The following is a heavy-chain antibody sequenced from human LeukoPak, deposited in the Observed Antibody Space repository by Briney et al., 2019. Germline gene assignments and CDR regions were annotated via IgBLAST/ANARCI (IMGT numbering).Heavy chain of an antibody. V-gene: IGHV3-13*01. Sequence: GGSLRLSCAASGFTFRSYDMHWARQATGKGREWVSAIGTAGDTYYPGSVKGRSTISRENAKNSLYLQMNSLRAGDTAVYYCARDVNNAFDIWGQGTMVTVSS. J-gene: IGHJ3*02. CDR2: IGTAGDT. CDR1: GFTFRSYD. D-gene: IGHD2/OR15-2a*01. CDR3: ARDVNNAFDI.